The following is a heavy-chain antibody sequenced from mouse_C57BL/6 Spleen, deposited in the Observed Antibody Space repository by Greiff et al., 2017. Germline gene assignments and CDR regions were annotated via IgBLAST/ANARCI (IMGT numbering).Heavy chain of an antibody. CDR1: GYTFTDYY. V-gene: IGHV1-26*01. D-gene: IGHD3-2*02. CDR3: ARSTAQATDY. J-gene: IGHJ2*01. Sequence: VQPQQSGPELVKPGASVKISCKASGYTFTDYYMNWVKQSHGKSLEWIGDINPNNGGTSYNQKFKGKATLTVDKSSSTAYMELRSLTSEDSAVYYCARSTAQATDYWGQGTTLTVSS. CDR2: INPNNGGT.